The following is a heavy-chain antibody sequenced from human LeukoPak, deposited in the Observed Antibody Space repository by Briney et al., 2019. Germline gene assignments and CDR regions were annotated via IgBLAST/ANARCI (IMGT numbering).Heavy chain of an antibody. CDR1: GFTVSSYD. Sequence: GGSLRLSCAVSGFTVSSYDMHWVRQAIGEGLEWVSAICTAGDTYYPGSVKGRFTISRENAKNSLYLQMNSLRAGDTAVYYCARGLRGSYDYWGQGTLVTVSA. CDR3: ARGLRGSYDY. J-gene: IGHJ4*02. CDR2: ICTAGDT. D-gene: IGHD1-26*01. V-gene: IGHV3-13*01.